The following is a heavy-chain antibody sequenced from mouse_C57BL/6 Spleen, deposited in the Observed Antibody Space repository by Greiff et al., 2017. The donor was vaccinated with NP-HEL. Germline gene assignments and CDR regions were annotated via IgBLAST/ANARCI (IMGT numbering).Heavy chain of an antibody. CDR2: INPNNGGT. CDR1: GYTFTDYY. J-gene: IGHJ2*01. CDR3: ARGHYYGRGYYFDY. V-gene: IGHV1-26*01. D-gene: IGHD1-1*01. Sequence: VQLQQSGPELVKPGASVKISCKASGYTFTDYYMNWVKQSHGKSLEWIGDINPNNGGTSYNQKFKGKATLTVDKSSSTAYMELRSLTSEDSAVYYCARGHYYGRGYYFDYWGQGTTLTVSS.